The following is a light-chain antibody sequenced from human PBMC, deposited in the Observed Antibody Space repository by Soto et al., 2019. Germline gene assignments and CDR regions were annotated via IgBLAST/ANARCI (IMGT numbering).Light chain of an antibody. V-gene: IGKV1-39*01. CDR1: QSISTF. CDR3: QQSYTTPRT. CDR2: AAS. J-gene: IGKJ1*01. Sequence: DIQMTQSPSSVSASVGDRVSVTCRASQSISTFLNWYQQRPGEAPKLLIYAASSLQSGVPSRFSGSGSGAEFPLTIGSLQPEDFATSSCQQSYTTPRTFCQGTNV.